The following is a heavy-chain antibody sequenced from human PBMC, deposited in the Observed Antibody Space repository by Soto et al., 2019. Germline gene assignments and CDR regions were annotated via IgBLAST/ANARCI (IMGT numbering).Heavy chain of an antibody. D-gene: IGHD6-6*01. J-gene: IGHJ4*02. CDR3: ARSIAAHLNFDY. CDR2: IIPIFGTA. CDR1: GGTFSSYA. V-gene: IGHV1-69*13. Sequence: SVNVSFKASGGTFSSYAINWVRQAPGQGLEWMGGIIPIFGTANYAQKFQGRVTITADESTSTAYMELNSLRAEDTAVYYCARSIAAHLNFDYWGQGTLVTVSS.